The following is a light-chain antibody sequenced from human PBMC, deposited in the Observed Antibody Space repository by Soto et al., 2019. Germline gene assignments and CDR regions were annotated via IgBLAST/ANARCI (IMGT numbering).Light chain of an antibody. V-gene: IGKV3-20*01. CDR3: QQYSSSPPEFT. CDR2: GAS. Sequence: EIVLTQSPGTLSVSPGERVTLSCRASQSVGSSYLAWYQQRPGQAPRLLIFGASYRATGIPDRLSGSGSGTDVTLTISRLEPEDFAVYYCQQYSSSPPEFTFGPGTKVDSK. J-gene: IGKJ3*01. CDR1: QSVGSSY.